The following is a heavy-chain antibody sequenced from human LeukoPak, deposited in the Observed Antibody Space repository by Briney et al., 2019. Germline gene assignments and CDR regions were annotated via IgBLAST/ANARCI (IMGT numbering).Heavy chain of an antibody. D-gene: IGHD6-13*01. V-gene: IGHV4-4*02. Sequence: PSETLSLTCAVSGGSISSSNWWSWVRQPPGKGLEWIGEIYHSGSTNYNPSLKSRVTISVDKSKNQFSLKLSSVTAADTAVYDCARDRDSSSWGDAFDIWGQGTMVTVSS. CDR3: ARDRDSSSWGDAFDI. J-gene: IGHJ3*02. CDR1: GGSISSSNW. CDR2: IYHSGST.